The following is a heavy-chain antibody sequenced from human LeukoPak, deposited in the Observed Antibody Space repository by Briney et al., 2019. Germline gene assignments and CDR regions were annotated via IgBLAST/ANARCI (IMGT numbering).Heavy chain of an antibody. V-gene: IGHV3-23*01. D-gene: IGHD1-26*01. CDR3: AREGSWELPTPDAFDI. Sequence: GGSLRLSCAASGFTFSSYGMSWVRQAPGKGLEWVSAISGSGGSTYYADSVKGRFTISRDNSKNTLYLQMNSLRAEDTAVYYCAREGSWELPTPDAFDIWGQGTMVTVSS. CDR2: ISGSGGST. J-gene: IGHJ3*02. CDR1: GFTFSSYG.